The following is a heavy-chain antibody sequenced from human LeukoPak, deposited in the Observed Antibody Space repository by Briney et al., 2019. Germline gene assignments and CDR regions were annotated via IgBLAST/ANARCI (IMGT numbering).Heavy chain of an antibody. Sequence: ETLSLTCNVSGYSISSGYYWAWIRQSPGKGLEWVSAISGSGSYTYYGDSVKGRFTISRDNSKNTIYLQMNSLRAEDTAVYYCAKIIAAANRPTFDYWGQGTLVTVSS. CDR1: GYSISSGYY. D-gene: IGHD6-13*01. V-gene: IGHV3-23*01. J-gene: IGHJ4*02. CDR2: ISGSGSYT. CDR3: AKIIAAANRPTFDY.